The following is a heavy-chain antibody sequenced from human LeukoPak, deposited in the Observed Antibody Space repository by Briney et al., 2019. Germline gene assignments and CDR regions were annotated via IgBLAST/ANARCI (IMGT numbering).Heavy chain of an antibody. J-gene: IGHJ4*02. CDR2: IRSKAYGGTT. Sequence: PGGSLRLSCTASGFTVSVNNMSWVRQAPGMGLEWVGFIRSKAYGGTTDYAASVEGRFTISIDDSKSIAYLQINSLKTEDTAVYYCTRARFSGYSYGHDYWGQGTLVTVSS. D-gene: IGHD5-18*01. CDR3: TRARFSGYSYGHDY. CDR1: GFTVSVNN. V-gene: IGHV3-49*04.